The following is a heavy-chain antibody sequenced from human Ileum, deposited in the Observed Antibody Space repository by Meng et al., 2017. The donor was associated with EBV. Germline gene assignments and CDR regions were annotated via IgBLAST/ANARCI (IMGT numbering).Heavy chain of an antibody. Sequence: QLVQSGSELKKPRASVKVSCKASGYSFNKFAINWVRQAPGQGLEWVGWINTKTGDPRYAQGFTGRFVFSLDTSVSTAYLQISSLKPEDTAVYYCVRDGRSINLLDYWGQGTLVTVSS. V-gene: IGHV7-4-1*02. D-gene: IGHD2-15*01. CDR3: VRDGRSINLLDY. J-gene: IGHJ4*02. CDR1: GYSFNKFA. CDR2: INTKTGDP.